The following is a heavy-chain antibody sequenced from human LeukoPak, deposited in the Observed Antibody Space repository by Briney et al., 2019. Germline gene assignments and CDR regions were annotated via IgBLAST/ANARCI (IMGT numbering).Heavy chain of an antibody. CDR3: ARFTPRLSREKFDY. CDR2: ISPYIGNT. V-gene: IGHV1-18*04. D-gene: IGHD3-3*02. J-gene: IGHJ4*02. Sequence: ASVKVSCKASGYTFTCYYMHWVRQAPGQRLEWMGWISPYIGNTYYLQKLQGRVTMTTDTSTTTAYMELRRLRSDDTGVYYCARFTPRLSREKFDYWGQGTLVTVSS. CDR1: GYTFTCYY.